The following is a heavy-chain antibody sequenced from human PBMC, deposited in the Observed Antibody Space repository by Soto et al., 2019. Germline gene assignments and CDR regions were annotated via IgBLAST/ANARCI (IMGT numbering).Heavy chain of an antibody. CDR1: GGTFSPYT. V-gene: IGHV1-69*08. Sequence: QVQLVQSGAEVKKPGSSVKVSCKASGGTFSPYTINWVRQAPGQGLEWMGRIIPFLGVTNYAPKFQASVTITADNSTSTAYMELSGLLCEDTAVYYCARDWESSVSTWSFGGFWGRGTLGTVSS. CDR3: ARDWESSVSTWSFGGF. CDR2: IIPFLGVT. J-gene: IGHJ4*02. D-gene: IGHD3-16*01.